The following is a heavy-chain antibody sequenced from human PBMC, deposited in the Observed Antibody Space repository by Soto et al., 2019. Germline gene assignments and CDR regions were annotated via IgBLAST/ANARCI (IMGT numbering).Heavy chain of an antibody. D-gene: IGHD2-2*02. CDR1: GFTFNDYG. CDR3: AKHGWLQYDYYYYFMDV. Sequence: QVQLVESGGDVVQPGRSLRLSCAASGFTFNDYGMHWVRQAPGKGLEWVALISYDEVTKFYADSVKGRFTISRDNAQNSLYLQMNSLRVEDTAVYYCAKHGWLQYDYYYYFMDVWGKGTTVTVSS. CDR2: ISYDEVTK. V-gene: IGHV3-30*18. J-gene: IGHJ6*03.